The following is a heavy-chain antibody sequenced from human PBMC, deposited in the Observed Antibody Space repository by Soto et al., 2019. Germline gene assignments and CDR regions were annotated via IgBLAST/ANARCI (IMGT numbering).Heavy chain of an antibody. V-gene: IGHV3-33*01. CDR2: IWYDGSNK. Sequence: GGSLRLSCAASGFTFSSYGMHWVRQAPGKGLEWVAVIWYDGSNKYYADSVKGRFTISRDNSKNTLYLQMNSLRAGDTAVYYCARGDYYYYGMDVWGQGTTVTVSS. CDR3: ARGDYYYYGMDV. J-gene: IGHJ6*02. CDR1: GFTFSSYG.